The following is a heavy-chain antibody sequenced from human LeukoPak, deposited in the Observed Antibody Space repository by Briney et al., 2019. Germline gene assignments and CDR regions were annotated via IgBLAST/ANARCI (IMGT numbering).Heavy chain of an antibody. J-gene: IGHJ3*02. CDR2: ISSSSSYI. CDR1: GFTFSSYS. D-gene: IGHD3-22*01. Sequence: GGSLRLSCAASGFTFSSYSMNWVRQAPGKGLEWVSSISSSSSYIYYADSVKGRFTISRDNSKNTLYLQMSSLRAEDTAVYYCAKRDNYYDSSGSYWGAFDIWGQGTMVTVSS. V-gene: IGHV3-21*04. CDR3: AKRDNYYDSSGSYWGAFDI.